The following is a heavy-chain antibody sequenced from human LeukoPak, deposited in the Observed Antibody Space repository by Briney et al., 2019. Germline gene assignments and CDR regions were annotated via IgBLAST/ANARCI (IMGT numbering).Heavy chain of an antibody. V-gene: IGHV1-46*01. CDR1: GYTFANYY. D-gene: IGHD4-23*01. J-gene: IGHJ3*02. CDR2: INPSGGST. Sequence: ASVKVSCKASGYTFANYYIHLVRQAPGQGLEWMGLINPSGGSTNYAQKFQGRVTMTRDMSTSTVYMELSSLRSDDTAVYYCARRAVVVPPNAFDIWGQGTMVTVSS. CDR3: ARRAVVVPPNAFDI.